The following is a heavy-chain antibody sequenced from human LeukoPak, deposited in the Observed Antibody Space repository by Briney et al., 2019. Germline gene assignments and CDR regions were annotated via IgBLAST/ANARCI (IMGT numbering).Heavy chain of an antibody. CDR3: ARDRFSDWGDYYYYYMDV. CDR1: GFTFSSYE. D-gene: IGHD3-16*01. V-gene: IGHV3-48*03. CDR2: ISSSGSTI. Sequence: PGGSLRLSCAASGFTFSSYEMNWVRQAPGKGLEWVSYISSSGSTIYYADSVKGRFTTSRDNAKNSLYLQMNSLRAEDTAVYYCARDRFSDWGDYYYYYMDVWGKGTTVTVSS. J-gene: IGHJ6*03.